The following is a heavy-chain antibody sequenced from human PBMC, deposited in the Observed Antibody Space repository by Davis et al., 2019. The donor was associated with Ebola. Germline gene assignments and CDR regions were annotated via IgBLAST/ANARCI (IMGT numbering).Heavy chain of an antibody. V-gene: IGHV3-53*01. CDR3: ARAAYSFGEGYMDV. Sequence: GESLKISCAAYGFIVSTNYMNWVRQVPGRGLEWVSVIYSGGGKYYADSVKGRFTISRDNPKNTVYLQMSSLRADDTAVYYCARAAYSFGEGYMDVWGKGTTVTVSS. CDR1: GFIVSTNY. J-gene: IGHJ6*03. D-gene: IGHD5-18*01. CDR2: IYSGGGK.